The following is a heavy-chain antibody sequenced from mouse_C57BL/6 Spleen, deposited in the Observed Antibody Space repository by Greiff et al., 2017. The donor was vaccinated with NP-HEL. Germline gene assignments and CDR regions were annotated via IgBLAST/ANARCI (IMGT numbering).Heavy chain of an antibody. CDR1: GYSFTGYY. Sequence: EVQLQESGPELVKPGASVKISCKASGYSFTGYYMNWVKQSPEKSLEWIGEINPSTGGTTYNQKFKAKATLTVDKSSSTAYMQLKSLTSEDSAVYYCARGRSRYFDVWGTGTTVTVSS. CDR3: ARGRSRYFDV. D-gene: IGHD1-1*01. CDR2: INPSTGGT. V-gene: IGHV1-42*01. J-gene: IGHJ1*03.